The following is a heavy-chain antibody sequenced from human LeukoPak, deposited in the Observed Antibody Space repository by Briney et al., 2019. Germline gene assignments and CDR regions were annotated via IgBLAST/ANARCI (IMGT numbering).Heavy chain of an antibody. D-gene: IGHD2-15*01. CDR3: ARPRREYCSGGSCFDAFDI. Sequence: PGGSLRLSCAASGFTFSSYAMNWVRQAPGKGLEWVSAISGSGSTTYYADSVKGRFTISRDNSKNTLFLQMNSLTAEDTAIYSCARPRREYCSGGSCFDAFDIWGQGTMVTVSS. CDR2: ISGSGSTT. J-gene: IGHJ3*02. V-gene: IGHV3-23*01. CDR1: GFTFSSYA.